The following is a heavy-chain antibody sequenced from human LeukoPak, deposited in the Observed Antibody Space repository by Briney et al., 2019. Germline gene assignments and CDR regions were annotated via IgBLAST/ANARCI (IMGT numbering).Heavy chain of an antibody. CDR3: ARQGFGELFNWFDP. CDR1: GYSFTSYW. V-gene: IGHV5-51*01. Sequence: GESLKISCQVSGYSFTSYWIAWVRQMPGKGLEWMGIIYPGDSNTRYSPSFQGQVTISVDTSISTAYLQWSSLKASDTAMYYCARQGFGELFNWFDPWGQGTLVTVSS. D-gene: IGHD3-10*01. J-gene: IGHJ5*02. CDR2: IYPGDSNT.